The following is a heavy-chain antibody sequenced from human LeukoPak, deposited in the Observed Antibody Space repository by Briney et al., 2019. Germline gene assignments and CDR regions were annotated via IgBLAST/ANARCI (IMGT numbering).Heavy chain of an antibody. CDR2: IYSGGST. CDR3: ARDRRYGSGTNHDWYFDL. V-gene: IGHV3-53*01. D-gene: IGHD3-10*01. Sequence: GGSLRLSCAASGFTVSSNYMSWVRQAPGKGLEGVSVIYSGGSTYYADSVKGRFTISRDNSKNTLNLQMNSLRAEDTAVYYCARDRRYGSGTNHDWYFDLWGRGTLVTVSS. J-gene: IGHJ2*01. CDR1: GFTVSSNY.